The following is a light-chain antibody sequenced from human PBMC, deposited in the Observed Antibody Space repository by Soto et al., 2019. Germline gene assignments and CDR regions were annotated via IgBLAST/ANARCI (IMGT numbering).Light chain of an antibody. J-gene: IGKJ1*01. Sequence: EIEVTQSKSSVSASVGDRVTITGRASQSISSYLNWYQHKPGKAPKLLIYAASSLQSGVPSRFSGSGSGTDFTLTISSLQPEDFATYYCQQSYSAPWTFGQLTNVDIK. V-gene: IGKV1-39*01. CDR3: QQSYSAPWT. CDR2: AAS. CDR1: QSISSY.